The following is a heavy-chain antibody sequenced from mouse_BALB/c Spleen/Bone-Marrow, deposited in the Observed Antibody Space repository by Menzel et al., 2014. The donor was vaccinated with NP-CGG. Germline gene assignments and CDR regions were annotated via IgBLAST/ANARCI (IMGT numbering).Heavy chain of an antibody. CDR2: INPYNGGT. CDR1: GYSFTAYT. CDR3: ASWSTTGAMDY. D-gene: IGHD5-1*01. Sequence: VQLQQSGPELVKPGASMRISCRASGYSFTAYTMNWVKQSHGKNLEWIGLINPYNGGTSYNQKFKGKATLTVDKSPSTAYMELLSLTSEDSAVYYCASWSTTGAMDYWGQGTSVTVSS. J-gene: IGHJ4*01. V-gene: IGHV1-18*01.